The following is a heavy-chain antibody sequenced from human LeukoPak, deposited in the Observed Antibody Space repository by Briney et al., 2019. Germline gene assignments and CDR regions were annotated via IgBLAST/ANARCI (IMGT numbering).Heavy chain of an antibody. V-gene: IGHV4-61*02. CDR1: GGSISSATYY. D-gene: IGHD3-22*01. CDR3: ATPDGSSGYYDAFDI. J-gene: IGHJ3*02. Sequence: SETLSLTCTVSGGSISSATYYWSWMRQPAGKGLEWIGRIYTSGSTNYNPSLRSRVTISLDTSKNQFSLKLTSVTAADTAVYFCATPDGSSGYYDAFDIWGQGTMVTVSS. CDR2: IYTSGST.